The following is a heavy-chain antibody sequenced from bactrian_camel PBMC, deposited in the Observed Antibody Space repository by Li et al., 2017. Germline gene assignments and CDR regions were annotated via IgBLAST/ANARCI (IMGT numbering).Heavy chain of an antibody. V-gene: IGHV3S63*01. Sequence: HVQLVESGGGSVQAGGSLRVSCLVSGLTYTMSEYRFGWFRQAPGKEREGVAAFGRDGSTSYAGSVKGRFTISRDNAKNTVYLQLNDLKTEDTAMYYCAKDHPPLRNYGGTYYAELRDFDYGGQGTQVTVS. CDR2: FGRDGST. CDR1: GLTYTMSEYR. CDR3: AKDHPPLRNYGGTYYAELRDFDY. D-gene: IGHD2*01. J-gene: IGHJ6*01.